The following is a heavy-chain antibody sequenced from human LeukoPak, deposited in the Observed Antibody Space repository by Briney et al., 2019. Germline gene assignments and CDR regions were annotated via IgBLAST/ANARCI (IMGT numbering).Heavy chain of an antibody. J-gene: IGHJ4*02. CDR1: GGSFSGYY. D-gene: IGHD2-15*01. CDR2: INHSGST. V-gene: IGHV4-34*01. Sequence: KASETLSLTCAVYGGSFSGYYWSWIRQPPGKGLEWIGEINHSGSTNYNPSLKSRVTISVDTSKNQFSLKLSSVTAADTAVYYCARGDCSGGSCYRFNYWGQGTLVTVSS. CDR3: ARGDCSGGSCYRFNY.